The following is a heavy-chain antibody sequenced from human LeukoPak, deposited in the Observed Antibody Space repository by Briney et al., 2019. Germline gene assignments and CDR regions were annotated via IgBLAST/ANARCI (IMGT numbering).Heavy chain of an antibody. D-gene: IGHD3-22*01. Sequence: PSQTLSLTCAISGDSVSSDSSAWNWFRQSPSRGLEWLGRTFYSSKWYNYYAVSVKSRITINPDTSKNQFSLQLNSVIPEDTAVYYCARRRYYGYTGYFDYWGQGTPVTVSS. CDR3: ARRRYYGYTGYFDY. CDR2: TFYSSKWYN. CDR1: GDSVSSDSSA. J-gene: IGHJ4*02. V-gene: IGHV6-1*01.